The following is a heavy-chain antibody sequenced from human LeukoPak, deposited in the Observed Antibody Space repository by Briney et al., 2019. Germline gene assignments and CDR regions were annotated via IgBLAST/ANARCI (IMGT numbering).Heavy chain of an antibody. CDR1: GGSISSSS. CDR3: ARVTTTGFWGSSYTYYFDR. J-gene: IGHJ4*02. Sequence: PSETLSLTCTVSGGSISSSSYYWGWIRQPPGKGLEWISYISSASSYIYYADSVKGRFTISRDNANNSLYLQMNSLTAEDTAVYYCARVTTTGFWGSSYTYYFDRWGQGTLVTVSS. D-gene: IGHD3-3*01. CDR2: ISSASSYI. V-gene: IGHV3-21*05.